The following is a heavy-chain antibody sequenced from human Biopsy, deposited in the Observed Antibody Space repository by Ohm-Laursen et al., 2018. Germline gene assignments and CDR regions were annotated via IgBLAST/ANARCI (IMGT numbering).Heavy chain of an antibody. CDR1: GGSISSSTTYY. V-gene: IGHV4-39*01. CDR3: ARHPTGFWFDP. CDR2: IYNTETT. J-gene: IGHJ5*02. Sequence: SETLSLTCTVSGGSISSSTTYYWAWLRQPPGKGLEWIGSIYNTETTFYNPSLKSRVTISVDTSTNQFSLKVPSVTAADTALYFCARHPTGFWFDPWGHGTLVTVSS.